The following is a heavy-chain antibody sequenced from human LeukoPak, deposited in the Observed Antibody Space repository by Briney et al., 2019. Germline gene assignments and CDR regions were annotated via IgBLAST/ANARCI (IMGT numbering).Heavy chain of an antibody. D-gene: IGHD1-1*01. CDR2: ISHSGST. CDR1: GYSISSGYY. CDR3: ARAVQLERPPPLIGYYYMDV. J-gene: IGHJ6*03. V-gene: IGHV4-38-2*02. Sequence: SETLSLTCTVSGYSISSGYYWVWIRQPPGKGLEWIGSISHSGSTYYNPSLKSRVTISVDRSKNQFSLKLNSVTAADTAVYYCARAVQLERPPPLIGYYYMDVWGKGTTVTVSS.